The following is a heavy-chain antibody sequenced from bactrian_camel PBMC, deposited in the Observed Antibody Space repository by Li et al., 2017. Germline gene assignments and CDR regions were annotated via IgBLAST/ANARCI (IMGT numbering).Heavy chain of an antibody. D-gene: IGHD1*01. Sequence: HVQLVESGGGLVQPGGSLRLSCAASGFAFRDNYINWVRQAPGKGLEWVPSILSVYNTHYADSVKGRFTISQDNAKNAIYLQMNNLKFEDTAMYYCAARIPPLFGHPTFEEYRYKYWGQGTQVTVS. CDR2: ILSVYNT. J-gene: IGHJ4*01. V-gene: IGHV3-2*01. CDR1: GFAFRDNY. CDR3: AARIPPLFGHPTFEEYRYKY.